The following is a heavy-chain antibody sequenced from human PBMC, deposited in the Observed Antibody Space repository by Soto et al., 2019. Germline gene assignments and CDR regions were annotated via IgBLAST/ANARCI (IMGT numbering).Heavy chain of an antibody. J-gene: IGHJ6*02. CDR1: GGSISSSSYY. Sequence: SETLSLTCTVSGGSISSSSYYWGWIRQPPGKGLEWIGSIYYSGSTYYNPSLKSRVTISVDTSKNQFSLKLSSVTAADTAVYYCASTYYYGSGSYYNLYSYYGMDVWGQGTTVTVSS. CDR2: IYYSGST. D-gene: IGHD3-10*01. CDR3: ASTYYYGSGSYYNLYSYYGMDV. V-gene: IGHV4-39*01.